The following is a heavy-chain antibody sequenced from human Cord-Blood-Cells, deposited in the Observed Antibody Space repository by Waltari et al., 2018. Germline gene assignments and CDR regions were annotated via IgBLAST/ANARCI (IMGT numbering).Heavy chain of an antibody. D-gene: IGHD1-26*01. Sequence: QVQLQQWGAGLLKPSETLSLTCAVYGGSFSGYYWSWIRQPPGKGLEWIGEINHRGSTNSNPSLKSRATISVDTSKNQFSLKLSSVTAADTAVYYCARGLLTGSNYDYWGQGTLVTVSS. CDR3: ARGLLTGSNYDY. J-gene: IGHJ4*02. V-gene: IGHV4-34*01. CDR1: GGSFSGYY. CDR2: INHRGST.